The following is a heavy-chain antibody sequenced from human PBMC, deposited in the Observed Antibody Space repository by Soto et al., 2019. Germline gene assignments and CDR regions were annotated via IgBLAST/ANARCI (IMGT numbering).Heavy chain of an antibody. CDR2: INHSGST. CDR3: ASSESTVTTIFDP. J-gene: IGHJ5*02. D-gene: IGHD4-17*01. CDR1: GGSFSGYY. Sequence: SETLSLTCAVYGGSFSGYYWSWIRQPPGKGLEWIGEINHSGSTNYNPSLKSRVTISVDTSKNQFSLKLSSVTAADTAVYYCASSESTVTTIFDPWGQGTLVTVSS. V-gene: IGHV4-34*01.